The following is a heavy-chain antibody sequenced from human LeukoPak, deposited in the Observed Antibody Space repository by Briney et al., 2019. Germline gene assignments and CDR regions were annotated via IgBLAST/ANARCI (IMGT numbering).Heavy chain of an antibody. CDR2: ISSSGSTI. CDR1: GFTFSDYY. CDR3: ARGVDIVVVPAANLGDWFDP. Sequence: GGSLRLSCAACGFTFSDYYMSWIRQAPGKGMEWVSYISSSGSTIYYADSVKGRFTISRDNAKNSLYLQMNSLRAEDTAVYYCARGVDIVVVPAANLGDWFDPWGQGTLVTVSS. J-gene: IGHJ5*02. V-gene: IGHV3-11*01. D-gene: IGHD2-2*03.